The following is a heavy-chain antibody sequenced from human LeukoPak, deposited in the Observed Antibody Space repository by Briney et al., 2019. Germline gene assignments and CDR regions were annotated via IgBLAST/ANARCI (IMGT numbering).Heavy chain of an antibody. CDR2: ISSGGNTI. Sequence: GGSLRLSCAASGLTFSDSYMSWIRQAPGKGLEWVSYISSGGNTIKYADSVKGRFTVSRDNARSSLYLQINSLRAEDTAVYYCATASLYFDNWGQGTLVTVSS. CDR1: GLTFSDSY. CDR3: ATASLYFDN. J-gene: IGHJ4*02. V-gene: IGHV3-11*04.